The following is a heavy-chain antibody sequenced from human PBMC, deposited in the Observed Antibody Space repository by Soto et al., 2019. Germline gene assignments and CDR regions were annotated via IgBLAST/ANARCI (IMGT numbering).Heavy chain of an antibody. V-gene: IGHV3-23*01. Sequence: VQLLESGGGFIQPGGSLRLSCAASGFTFRSYAMTWVRQAPGKGLEWVSGISGSGGSTYYADSVRGRFTISRDNSKNTLYLQMNSLRAEDTAVYYCAKEQGSGWNYFDYWGQGTLVTVPS. CDR3: AKEQGSGWNYFDY. CDR2: ISGSGGST. D-gene: IGHD6-19*01. J-gene: IGHJ4*02. CDR1: GFTFRSYA.